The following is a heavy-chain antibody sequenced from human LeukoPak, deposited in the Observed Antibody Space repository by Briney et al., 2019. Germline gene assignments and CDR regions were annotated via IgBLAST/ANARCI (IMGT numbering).Heavy chain of an antibody. D-gene: IGHD3-3*01. CDR2: ISSDGSDT. V-gene: IGHV3-74*01. CDR3: ARLREIPVFGVVTKSTSYFDY. J-gene: IGHJ4*02. CDR1: GFSFTSYW. Sequence: GGSLRLSCSVSGFSFTSYWMHWVRQVPGKGLEWVSVISSDGSDTIYADSVKGRFTISRDNAKNTLYLQMNSLRAEDTAVYYCARLREIPVFGVVTKSTSYFDYWGQGTLVTVSS.